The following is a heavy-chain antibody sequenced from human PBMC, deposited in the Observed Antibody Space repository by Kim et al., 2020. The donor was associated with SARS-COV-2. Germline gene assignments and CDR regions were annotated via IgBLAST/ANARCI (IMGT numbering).Heavy chain of an antibody. V-gene: IGHV4-4*02. CDR3: ARVLAIGTGYSGSYPGYSYYGMDV. J-gene: IGHJ6*02. CDR2: IYHSGST. Sequence: SETLSLTCAVSGGSISSSNWWSWVRQPPGKGLEWIGEIYHSGSTNYNPSLKSRVTISVDKSKNQFSLKLSSVTAADTAVYYCARVLAIGTGYSGSYPGYSYYGMDVWGQGTTVTVSS. CDR1: GGSISSSNW. D-gene: IGHD1-26*01.